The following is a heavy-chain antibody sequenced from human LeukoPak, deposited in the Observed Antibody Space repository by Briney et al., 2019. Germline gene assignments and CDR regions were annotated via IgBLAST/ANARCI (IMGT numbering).Heavy chain of an antibody. J-gene: IGHJ6*03. CDR1: GGSISSSSYH. V-gene: IGHV4-39*07. CDR3: ARVRDRIQLWPKNKDSYCYMDV. CDR2: IYYSGST. D-gene: IGHD5-18*01. Sequence: SETLSLTCTVSGGSISSSSYHWGWIRHPPGKGLEWIGSIYYSGSTYYNPSLKSRVTISVDTSKNQFSLKLSSVAAADTAVYYCARVRDRIQLWPKNKDSYCYMDVWGKGTTVTVSS.